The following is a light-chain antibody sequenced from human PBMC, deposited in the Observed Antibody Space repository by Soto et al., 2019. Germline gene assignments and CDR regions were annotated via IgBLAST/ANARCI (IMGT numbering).Light chain of an antibody. J-gene: IGKJ5*01. Sequence: DIQMTQSPSSLPASVGDRVTITCRASQNINSDLNWYQQKPGKAPKLLMYSTSSLRSGVPSRFSGSGSGTDFNLTISTLQPEDFAAYYCQQSDRIPITFGQGTRLDIK. V-gene: IGKV1-39*01. CDR2: STS. CDR3: QQSDRIPIT. CDR1: QNINSD.